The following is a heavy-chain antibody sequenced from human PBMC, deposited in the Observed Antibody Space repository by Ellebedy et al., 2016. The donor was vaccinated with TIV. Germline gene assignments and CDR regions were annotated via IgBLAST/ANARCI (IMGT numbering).Heavy chain of an antibody. CDR3: VKVGELVWGHWFDP. CDR1: GYSFTGYY. Sequence: AASVKVSCKASGYSFTGYYMHWARQAPGQGLEWMGWINPNNGGTNYAQKFQGRVTMTRDTSITTAYMELSRLRTDDTAVYYCVKVGELVWGHWFDPWGQGTLVTVSS. CDR2: INPNNGGT. V-gene: IGHV1-2*02. J-gene: IGHJ5*02. D-gene: IGHD3-10*01.